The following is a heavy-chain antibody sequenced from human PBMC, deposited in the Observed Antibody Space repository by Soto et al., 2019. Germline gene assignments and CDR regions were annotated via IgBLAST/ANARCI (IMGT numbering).Heavy chain of an antibody. Sequence: GGSLRLSCAASGFTFSSYAMSWVRQAPGKGLEWVSAISGSGGSTYYADSVKGRFTISRDNSKNTLYLQMNSLRAEDTAVYYCAKDGSGYDLPIYFDYWGQGTLVTVSS. CDR2: ISGSGGST. J-gene: IGHJ4*02. CDR1: GFTFSSYA. D-gene: IGHD5-12*01. CDR3: AKDGSGYDLPIYFDY. V-gene: IGHV3-23*01.